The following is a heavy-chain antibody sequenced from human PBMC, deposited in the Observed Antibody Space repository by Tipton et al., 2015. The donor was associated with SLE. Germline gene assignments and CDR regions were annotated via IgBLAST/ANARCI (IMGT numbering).Heavy chain of an antibody. CDR3: ARVDDFPTTWRFDP. J-gene: IGHJ5*02. CDR1: GYSISSGYY. V-gene: IGHV4-38-2*01. CDR2: IYHSGST. Sequence: TLSLTCAVPGYSISSGYYWGWIRQPPGKGLEWIGSIYHSGSTYYNPSPKSRVTISVDTSKNQLSLKLSSVTAADTAVYYCARVDDFPTTWRFDPWGQGTLVTVSS. D-gene: IGHD5/OR15-5a*01.